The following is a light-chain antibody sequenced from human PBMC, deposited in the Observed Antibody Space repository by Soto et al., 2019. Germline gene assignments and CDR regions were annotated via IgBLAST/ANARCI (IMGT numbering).Light chain of an antibody. CDR3: QQYENLHT. CDR2: DAS. J-gene: IGKJ5*01. Sequence: TQMTHSASSLSASVGDRVTITVQSSQNINNYLNWYQQKPGRAPKLLIYDASNLEAGVPSRFRGSGSGTDFTFTISRLQPEDIATYYCQQYENLHTFGQGTRLEIK. CDR1: QNINNY. V-gene: IGKV1-33*01.